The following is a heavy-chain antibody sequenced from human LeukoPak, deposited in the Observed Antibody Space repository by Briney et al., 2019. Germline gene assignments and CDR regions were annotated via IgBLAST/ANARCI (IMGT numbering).Heavy chain of an antibody. CDR2: MNPNSGNT. J-gene: IGHJ4*02. D-gene: IGHD3-22*01. CDR1: GGTFSSYA. CDR3: ASGTSSGLGY. V-gene: IGHV1-8*02. Sequence: ASVKVSCKASGGTFSSYAISWVRQAPGQGLEWMGWMNPNSGNTGYAQKFQGRVTMTRNTSISTAYMELSSLRSEDTAVYYCASGTSSGLGYWGQGTLVTVSS.